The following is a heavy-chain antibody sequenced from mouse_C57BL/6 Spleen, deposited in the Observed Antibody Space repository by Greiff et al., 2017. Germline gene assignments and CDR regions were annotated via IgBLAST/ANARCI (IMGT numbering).Heavy chain of an antibody. CDR3: AREAVYYGNYDWYFDV. D-gene: IGHD2-1*01. CDR2: INPNNGGT. Sequence: EVKLQESGPELVKPGASVKIPCKASGYTFTDYNMDWVKQSHGKSLEWIGDINPNNGGTIYNQKFKGKATLTVDKSSSTAYMELRSLTSEDTAVYYCAREAVYYGNYDWYFDVWGTGTTVTVSS. CDR1: GYTFTDYN. J-gene: IGHJ1*03. V-gene: IGHV1-18*01.